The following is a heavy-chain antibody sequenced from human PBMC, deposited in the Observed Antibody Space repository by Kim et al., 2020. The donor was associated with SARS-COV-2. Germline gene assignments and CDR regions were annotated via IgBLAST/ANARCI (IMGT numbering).Heavy chain of an antibody. V-gene: IGHV4-59*13. CDR3: ARDLLLGYCSGGSCSPWDY. D-gene: IGHD2-15*01. CDR1: GGSISSYY. CDR2: IYYSGST. J-gene: IGHJ4*02. Sequence: SDTLSLTCTVSGGSISSYYWSWIRQPPGKGLEWIGYIYYSGSTNYNPSLKSRVTISVDTSKNQFSLKLSSVTAADTAVYYCARDLLLGYCSGGSCSPWDYWGQGTLVTVSS.